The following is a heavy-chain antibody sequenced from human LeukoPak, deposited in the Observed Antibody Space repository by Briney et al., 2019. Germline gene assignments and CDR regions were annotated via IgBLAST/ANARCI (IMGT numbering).Heavy chain of an antibody. CDR3: AKDMALVVVTDNGMDV. Sequence: GGSLRLSCAASGFAFSSYGMHWVRQAPGKGLEWVAVISYDGSNKYYADSVKGRFTISRDNSKNTLYLQMNNLRAEDTAVYYCAKDMALVVVTDNGMDVWGQGTTVTVSS. J-gene: IGHJ6*02. V-gene: IGHV3-30*18. CDR2: ISYDGSNK. D-gene: IGHD2-21*02. CDR1: GFAFSSYG.